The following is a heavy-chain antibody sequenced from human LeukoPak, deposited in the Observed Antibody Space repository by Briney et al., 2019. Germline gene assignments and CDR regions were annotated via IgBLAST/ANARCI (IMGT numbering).Heavy chain of an antibody. CDR3: ARSDQAPRYCSSTSCYTGGFDY. CDR2: IWYDGSNK. V-gene: IGHV3-33*01. CDR1: GFTFSSYG. D-gene: IGHD2-2*02. Sequence: GGSLRLSCAASGFTFSSYGMHWVRQAPGKGLEWVAVIWYDGSNKYYADSVKGRFTISRDNSKNTLYLQMNSLRAEDTAVYYCARSDQAPRYCSSTSCYTGGFDYWGQGTLVTVSS. J-gene: IGHJ4*02.